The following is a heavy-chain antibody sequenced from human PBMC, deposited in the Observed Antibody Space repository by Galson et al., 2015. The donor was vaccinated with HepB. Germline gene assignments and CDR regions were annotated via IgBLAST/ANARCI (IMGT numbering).Heavy chain of an antibody. CDR3: AKDRGYCSGGSCYRGLDY. Sequence: SLRLSCAASGFTFSPYAMHWVRQAPGKGLGWVAVVSSEGSDKYHADSLRGRITISRDNSKTTLYLQMNSLRPEDTAVYYCAKDRGYCSGGSCYRGLDYWGLGTLVTVSS. CDR1: GFTFSPYA. D-gene: IGHD2-15*01. CDR2: VSSEGSDK. V-gene: IGHV3-30*18. J-gene: IGHJ4*02.